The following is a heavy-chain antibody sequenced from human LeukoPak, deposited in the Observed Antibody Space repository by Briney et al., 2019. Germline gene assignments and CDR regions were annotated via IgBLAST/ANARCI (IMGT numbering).Heavy chain of an antibody. V-gene: IGHV3-30*03. CDR1: GITFRSYG. J-gene: IGHJ4*02. CDR3: AREQRQLADY. Sequence: GGSLRLSCAASGITFRSYGMHWVRQAPGKGLEWVAVISYDGINKHNADSVKGRIIISRDNSKNTLYLQLNNLRAEDTAMYYCAREQRQLADYWGQGTLVTVSS. CDR2: ISYDGINK. D-gene: IGHD6-25*01.